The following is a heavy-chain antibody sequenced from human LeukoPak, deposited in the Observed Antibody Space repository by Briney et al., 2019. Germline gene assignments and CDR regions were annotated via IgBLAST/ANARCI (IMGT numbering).Heavy chain of an antibody. J-gene: IGHJ4*02. D-gene: IGHD5-18*01. CDR1: GFTFSSYA. CDR2: ISYDGSNK. V-gene: IGHV3-30-3*01. CDR3: ARDSFVDTAMVYY. Sequence: GGSLRLSCAASGFTFSSYAMHWVRQAPGKGLEWVAVISYDGSNKYYADSVKGRFTISRDNSKNTLYLQMNSLRAEDTAVYYCARDSFVDTAMVYYWGQGTLVTVSS.